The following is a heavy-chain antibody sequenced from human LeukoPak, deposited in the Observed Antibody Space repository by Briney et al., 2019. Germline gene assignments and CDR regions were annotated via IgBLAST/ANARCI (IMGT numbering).Heavy chain of an antibody. D-gene: IGHD5-18*01. CDR1: GYTFTSYG. CDR2: ISAYSGNT. CDR3: ARVSLDTSMVYYYMDV. J-gene: IGHJ6*03. Sequence: ASVKVSCKASGYTFTSYGISWVRQAPGQGLEWLGWISAYSGNTNYAQKLQGRVTLTTETSTNTAHMDLRSLRPDDTAVYFCARVSLDTSMVYYYMDVWGKGTTVTVSS. V-gene: IGHV1-18*01.